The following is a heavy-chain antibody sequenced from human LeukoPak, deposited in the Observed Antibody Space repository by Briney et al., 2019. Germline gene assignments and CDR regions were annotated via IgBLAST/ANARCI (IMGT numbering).Heavy chain of an antibody. CDR3: ADYSSSSY. V-gene: IGHV3-30*04. J-gene: IGHJ4*02. CDR1: GFTFSSYA. D-gene: IGHD6-6*01. CDR2: ISYDGSNK. Sequence: PGRSLRLSCAASGFTFSSYAMHWVRQAPGKGLEWVAVISYDGSNKYYADSVKGRFTISRDNSKNTLYLQMNSLRAEDTAVYYCADYSSSSYWGQGTLVTVSS.